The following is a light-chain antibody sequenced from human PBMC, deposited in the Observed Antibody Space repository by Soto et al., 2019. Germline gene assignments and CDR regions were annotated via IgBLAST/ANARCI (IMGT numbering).Light chain of an antibody. V-gene: IGKV3-11*01. J-gene: IGKJ1*01. CDR3: HQRQSWPRT. Sequence: EIVLTQSPATLSSFPGDRVTLSCRASQYINTRLAWYQHRPGQAPSLLIYQTSIRAAGIPARFSASGSGTDFTLTISDVQPEDFALYYCHQRQSWPRTFGQGTKVDIK. CDR1: QYINTR. CDR2: QTS.